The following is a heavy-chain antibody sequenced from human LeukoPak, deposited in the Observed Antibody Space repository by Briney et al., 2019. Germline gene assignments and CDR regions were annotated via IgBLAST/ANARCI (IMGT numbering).Heavy chain of an antibody. Sequence: SETLSLTCTVSGGSISSYYWSWIRQPPGKGLEWIGYIYYTGSTNYNPSLTSRVTISVDTSKNQFSLKLTSVTAADTAVYYCARPRSTVGRVFDYWGQGTLVTVSS. D-gene: IGHD1-26*01. CDR2: IYYTGST. V-gene: IGHV4-59*12. CDR1: GGSISSYY. CDR3: ARPRSTVGRVFDY. J-gene: IGHJ4*02.